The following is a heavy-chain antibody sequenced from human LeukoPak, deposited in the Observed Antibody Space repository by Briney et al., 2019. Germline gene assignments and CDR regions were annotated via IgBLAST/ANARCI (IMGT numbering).Heavy chain of an antibody. J-gene: IGHJ4*02. CDR2: MNPNSGNT. V-gene: IGHV1-8*01. Sequence: XRQAPGXGLXXMGWMNPNSGNTGSAQKFQGRVSMTRNTPISTAYMELSNLRSEDTAVYYCARVGYDSSGYYLHDYWGQGTLVTVSS. CDR3: ARVGYDSSGYYLHDY. D-gene: IGHD3-22*01.